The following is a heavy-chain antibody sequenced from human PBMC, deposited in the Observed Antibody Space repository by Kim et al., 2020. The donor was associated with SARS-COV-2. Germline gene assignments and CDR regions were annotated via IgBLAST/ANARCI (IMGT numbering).Heavy chain of an antibody. J-gene: IGHJ5*02. V-gene: IGHV1-18*01. CDR3: AREPDNWNWFDP. D-gene: IGHD1-1*01. Sequence: NYAQKLQGRVTMTTDTSTSTAYMELRRLRSDDTAVYYCAREPDNWNWFDPWGQGTLVTVSS.